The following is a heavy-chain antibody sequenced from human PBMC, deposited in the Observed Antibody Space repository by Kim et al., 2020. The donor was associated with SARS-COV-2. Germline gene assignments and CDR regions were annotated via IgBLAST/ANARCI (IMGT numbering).Heavy chain of an antibody. CDR3: ITFYGGGY. CDR1: GFTFNNDR. J-gene: IGHJ4*02. V-gene: IGHV3-15*01. D-gene: IGHD3-16*01. CDR2: IKTKAAGWTT. Sequence: GGSLRLSCAASGFTFNNDRMNWVRQAPGKGLEWVGRIKTKAAGWTTDYAAPGKGRSTISREDSKSPVYLQMDSLKTEDTACYYCITFYGGGYWGQGT.